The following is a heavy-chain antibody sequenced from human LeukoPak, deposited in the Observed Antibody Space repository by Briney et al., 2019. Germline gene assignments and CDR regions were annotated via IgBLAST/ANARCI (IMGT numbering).Heavy chain of an antibody. CDR2: ISYDGSNK. CDR1: GFTFSSYA. CDR3: ARSFGSFDALDI. Sequence: GGSLRLSCAASGFTFSSYAMHWVRQAPGKGLEWVAVISYDGSNKYYADSVKGRFTISRDNSKNTLYLQMNSLRAEDTAVYYCARSFGSFDALDIWGQGTMVTVSS. V-gene: IGHV3-30-3*01. J-gene: IGHJ3*02. D-gene: IGHD3-10*01.